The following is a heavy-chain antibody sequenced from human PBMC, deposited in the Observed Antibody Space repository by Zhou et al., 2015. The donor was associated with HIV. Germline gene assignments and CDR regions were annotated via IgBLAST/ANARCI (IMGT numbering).Heavy chain of an antibody. CDR2: ISTYNGNT. D-gene: IGHD7-27*01. Sequence: QVQLVQSGVEVKQPGASVKVSCKASGDSFTSYSITWVRQAPGLRLEWMGWISTYNGNTHYAQKLQGRVTMTTDTSTSTAYMELRSLRSDDTAVYYCAREGWGSWYFDLWGRGTLVSVSS. CDR3: AREGWGSWYFDL. J-gene: IGHJ2*01. CDR1: GDSFTSYS. V-gene: IGHV1-18*01.